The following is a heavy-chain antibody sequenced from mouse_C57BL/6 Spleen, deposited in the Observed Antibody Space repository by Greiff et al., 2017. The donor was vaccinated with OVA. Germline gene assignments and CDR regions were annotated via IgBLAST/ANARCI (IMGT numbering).Heavy chain of an antibody. CDR3: ARLEVYYGNAWFAY. D-gene: IGHD2-1*01. CDR1: GYTFTSYW. J-gene: IGHJ3*01. V-gene: IGHV1-69*01. CDR2: IDPSDSYT. Sequence: QVQLQQPGAELVMPGASVKLSCKASGYTFTSYWMHWVKQRPGQGLEWIGEIDPSDSYTNYNQKFKGKSTLTVDKSSSTAYMQLSSLTSEDSAVYYGARLEVYYGNAWFAYWGQGTLVTVSA.